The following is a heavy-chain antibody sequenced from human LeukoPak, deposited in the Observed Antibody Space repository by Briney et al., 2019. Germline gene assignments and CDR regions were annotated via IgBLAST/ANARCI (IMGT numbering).Heavy chain of an antibody. D-gene: IGHD1-26*01. V-gene: IGHV4-34*01. J-gene: IGHJ4*02. Sequence: SETLSLTCVVYGGSFSAYYWSWIRQPPGKGLEWIGEINHSGTTSYNPSLKSRVTMSLDTSKNQVSLKLNSVSAADTAVYYCARHISSGGTYAHFDYWGQGTLVTVSS. CDR1: GGSFSAYY. CDR3: ARHISSGGTYAHFDY. CDR2: INHSGTT.